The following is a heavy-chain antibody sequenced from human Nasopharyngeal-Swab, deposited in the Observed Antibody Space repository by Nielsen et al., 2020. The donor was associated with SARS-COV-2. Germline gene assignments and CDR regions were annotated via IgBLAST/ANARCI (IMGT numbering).Heavy chain of an antibody. D-gene: IGHD3-3*01. CDR1: GYSFTSYW. CDR3: ARQETDYDFWSGYYFDAFDI. Sequence: GESLKIPRKGSGYSFTSYWIGWVRQMPGKGLEWMGIIYPADSDTRYSPSFQGQVTISADKSISTAYLQWSSLKASDTAMYYCARQETDYDFWSGYYFDAFDIWGQGTMVTVSS. V-gene: IGHV5-51*01. J-gene: IGHJ3*02. CDR2: IYPADSDT.